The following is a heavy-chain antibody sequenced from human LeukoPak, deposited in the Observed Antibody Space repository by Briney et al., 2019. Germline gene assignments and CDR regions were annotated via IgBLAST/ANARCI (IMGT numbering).Heavy chain of an antibody. V-gene: IGHV4-38-2*01. CDR1: GYSISSGYY. J-gene: IGHJ4*02. CDR3: ARHAGRDLADY. Sequence: SETLSLTCAVSGYSISSGYYWGWIRQPPGKGLEWIGSIYHSGSTYYNPSLKSRVTISVDTSKNQFSLKLSSVTAADTAVYYCARHAGRDLADYWGQGTLVTVSS. CDR2: IYHSGST. D-gene: IGHD1-14*01.